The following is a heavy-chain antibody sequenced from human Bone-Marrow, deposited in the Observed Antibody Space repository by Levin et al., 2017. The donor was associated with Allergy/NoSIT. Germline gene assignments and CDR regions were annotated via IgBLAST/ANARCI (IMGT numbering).Heavy chain of an antibody. D-gene: IGHD6-13*01. V-gene: IGHV4-59*01. J-gene: IGHJ4*02. CDR1: GGSISSYY. Sequence: GSLRLSCTVSGGSISSYYWSWIRQPPGKGLEWIGYIYYSGSTNYNPSLKSRVAISVDTSKNQFSLKLSSVTAADTAVYYCARGGRGAAAGFDYWGQGTLVTVSS. CDR3: ARGGRGAAAGFDY. CDR2: IYYSGST.